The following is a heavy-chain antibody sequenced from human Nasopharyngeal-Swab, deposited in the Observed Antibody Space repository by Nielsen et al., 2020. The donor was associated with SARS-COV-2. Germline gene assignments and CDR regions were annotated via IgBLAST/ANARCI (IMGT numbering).Heavy chain of an antibody. D-gene: IGHD2-2*02. CDR1: GGTFSTYG. CDR3: ARVSGYCSSTSCYTGGIDY. J-gene: IGHJ4*02. V-gene: IGHV1-69*13. Sequence: SVKVSCKASGGTFSTYGISWVRQAPGQGLEWMGGIIPMFHRANYAQKFQGRVTITADESTSTASMELSSLRSEDTAVYYCARVSGYCSSTSCYTGGIDYWGQGTLVTVSS. CDR2: IIPMFHRA.